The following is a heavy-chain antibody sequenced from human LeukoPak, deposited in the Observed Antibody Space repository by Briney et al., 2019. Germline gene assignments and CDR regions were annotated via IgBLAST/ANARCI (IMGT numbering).Heavy chain of an antibody. CDR3: ARLRPYGVTGGYFDY. J-gene: IGHJ4*02. Sequence: SETLSLTCAVYGGSFSGYYWSWIRQPPGKGLEWIGEINHSGSTNYNPSLKSRVTISVDTSKKQFSLRLSSVTAADTAVYYCARLRPYGVTGGYFDYWGQGTLVTVSS. CDR2: INHSGST. CDR1: GGSFSGYY. D-gene: IGHD4-17*01. V-gene: IGHV4-34*01.